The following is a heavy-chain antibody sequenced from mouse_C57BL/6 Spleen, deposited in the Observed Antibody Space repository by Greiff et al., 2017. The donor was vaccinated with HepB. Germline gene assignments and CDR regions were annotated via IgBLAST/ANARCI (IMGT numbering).Heavy chain of an antibody. CDR2: IDPSDSYT. J-gene: IGHJ3*01. Sequence: QVQLQQPGAELVKPGASVKLSCKASGYTFTSYWMQWVKQRPGQGLEWIGEIDPSDSYTNYNQKFKGKATLPVDTSSSTAYMQLSSLTSEDSAVYYCAKGRDDYDESGFAYWGQGTLVTVSA. CDR3: AKGRDDYDESGFAY. V-gene: IGHV1-50*01. D-gene: IGHD2-4*01. CDR1: GYTFTSYW.